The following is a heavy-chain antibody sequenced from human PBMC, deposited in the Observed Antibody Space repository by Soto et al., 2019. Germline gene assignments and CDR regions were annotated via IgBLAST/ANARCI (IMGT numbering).Heavy chain of an antibody. V-gene: IGHV4-30-2*01. CDR1: GGSISSGGYS. CDR2: IYHSGST. J-gene: IGHJ4*02. Sequence: SETLSLTCAVSGGSISSGGYSWSWIRQPPGKGLEWIGYIYHSGSTYYNPSLKSRVTISVDRSKNQFSLKLSSVTAADTAVYYCARVFESGSYYFDYWGQRTLVTVSS. CDR3: ARVFESGSYYFDY. D-gene: IGHD5-12*01.